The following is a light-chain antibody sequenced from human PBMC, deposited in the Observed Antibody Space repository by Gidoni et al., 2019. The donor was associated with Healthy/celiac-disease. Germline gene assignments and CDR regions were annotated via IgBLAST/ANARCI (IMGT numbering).Light chain of an antibody. J-gene: IGLJ2*01. CDR3: QAWDSSPVV. CDR1: KLGDKY. V-gene: IGLV3-1*01. Sequence: YELTQPPSVSVSPGQTASITCSGDKLGDKYACWYQQKPGQSPVLVIYQDSKRPSGIPERFSGSNSGNTATLTISGTQAMDEADYYCQAWDSSPVVFGGGTKLTVL. CDR2: QDS.